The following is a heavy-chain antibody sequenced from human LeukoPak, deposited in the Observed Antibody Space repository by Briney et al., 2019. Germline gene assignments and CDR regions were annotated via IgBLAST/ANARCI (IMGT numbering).Heavy chain of an antibody. CDR2: IYPDDSDT. CDR1: GYTFSSYW. D-gene: IGHD2-8*01. V-gene: IGHV5-51*01. CDR3: ARLAYCSNDVCYSNYYYSMDV. Sequence: GESLKISCKGSGYTFSSYWIGWVRQMPGKGLEWMGIIYPDDSDTRYSPSFQGQVTISADKSISTAYLQWSSLKASDTAMYCCARLAYCSNDVCYSNYYYSMDVWGKGTTVTVSS. J-gene: IGHJ6*03.